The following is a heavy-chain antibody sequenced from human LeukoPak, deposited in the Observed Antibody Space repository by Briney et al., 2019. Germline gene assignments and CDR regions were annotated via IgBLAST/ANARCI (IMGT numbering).Heavy chain of an antibody. J-gene: IGHJ4*02. Sequence: GRSLRLSCAASGFTFSNYALHWVRQAPGKGLEWVAVISYDGSNKYYADSVKGRFTISRDNSKNTLYLQMNSLRAEDTAVYYCASGTGDLNYGGQGTLVTVSS. CDR1: GFTFSNYA. CDR2: ISYDGSNK. CDR3: ASGTGDLNY. V-gene: IGHV3-30-3*01. D-gene: IGHD7-27*01.